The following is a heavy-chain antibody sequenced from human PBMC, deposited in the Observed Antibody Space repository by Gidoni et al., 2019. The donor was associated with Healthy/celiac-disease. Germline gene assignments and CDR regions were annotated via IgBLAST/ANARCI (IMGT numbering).Heavy chain of an antibody. CDR1: GYTFTGYS. J-gene: IGHJ6*02. CDR3: ARVIRPTQQQLVLGVRVFSYYGMDV. D-gene: IGHD6-13*01. Sequence: QVQLVQSGAEVKKPGASVKFSCTASGYTFTGYSMHWVRPAPGKGLEWMGWINPNSGGTNYAQKFQGRVTMTRDTSISTAYMELSRLRSDDTAVYYCARVIRPTQQQLVLGVRVFSYYGMDVWGQGTTVTVSS. V-gene: IGHV1-2*02. CDR2: INPNSGGT.